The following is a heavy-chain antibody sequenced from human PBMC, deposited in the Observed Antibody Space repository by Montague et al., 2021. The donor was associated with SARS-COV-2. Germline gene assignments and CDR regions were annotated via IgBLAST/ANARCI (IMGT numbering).Heavy chain of an antibody. CDR1: GFSLTDNG. D-gene: IGHD1-26*01. Sequence: SLRLSCAVSGFSLTDNGMFWVRQAPGKGLEWVAVIWSDGSPKNYGDSVKGRFTVSRDISTNTLFLLMSSLRVDDTAVYYCVKSGGGTFFETWGQGTLVTVSA. J-gene: IGHJ5*02. V-gene: IGHV3-33*06. CDR3: VKSGGGTFFET. CDR2: IWSDGSPK.